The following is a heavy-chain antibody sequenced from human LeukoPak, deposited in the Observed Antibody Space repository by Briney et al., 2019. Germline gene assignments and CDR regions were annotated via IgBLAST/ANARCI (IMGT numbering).Heavy chain of an antibody. J-gene: IGHJ4*02. V-gene: IGHV3-33*01. CDR2: IWNDGSNK. Sequence: GGSLRLSCAASGFTFSVYGIHWVRQAPGKGLEWVAVIWNDGSNKYYADSVKGRFTISRDNSKNTLYLQMNSLRAEDTAVYSCARASGPFDYWGQGTLVTLSS. CDR1: GFTFSVYG. CDR3: ARASGPFDY. D-gene: IGHD3-10*01.